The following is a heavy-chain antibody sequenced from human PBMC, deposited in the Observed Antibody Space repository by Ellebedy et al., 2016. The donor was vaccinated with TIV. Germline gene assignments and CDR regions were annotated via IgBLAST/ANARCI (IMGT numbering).Heavy chain of an antibody. CDR1: GFAFSGSA. D-gene: IGHD3-3*01. CDR3: TRLNDVEWRNTFDI. V-gene: IGHV3-73*01. J-gene: IGHJ3*02. CDR2: IRSKADRYAT. Sequence: GESLKISXAASGFAFSGSAAYWVRQASGKGLEWIGRIRSKADRYATAYAASVKGRFTISRDDSKNMAYLQMNSLKTEDTAVYYCTRLNDVEWRNTFDIWGQGTMVTVSS.